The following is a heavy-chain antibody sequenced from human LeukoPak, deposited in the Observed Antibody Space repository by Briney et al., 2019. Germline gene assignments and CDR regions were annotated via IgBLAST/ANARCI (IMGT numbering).Heavy chain of an antibody. CDR2: IYSGGST. D-gene: IGHD6-19*01. J-gene: IGHJ4*02. V-gene: IGHV3-66*01. CDR3: ARPTYSSGWAFDY. CDR1: GFTFSSYA. Sequence: GGSLRLSCAASGFTFSSYAMSWVRQAPGKGLEWVSVIYSGGSTYYADSVKGRFTISRDNSKNTLYLQMNSLRAEDTAVYYCARPTYSSGWAFDYWGQGTLVTVSS.